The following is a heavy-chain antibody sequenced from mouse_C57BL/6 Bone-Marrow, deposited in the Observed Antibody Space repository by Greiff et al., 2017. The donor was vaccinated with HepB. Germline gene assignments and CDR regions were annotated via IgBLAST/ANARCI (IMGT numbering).Heavy chain of an antibody. D-gene: IGHD2-3*01. CDR2: ISSGGSYT. CDR3: ARPLYDGYYGAMDY. Sequence: DVQLQESGGDLVKPGGSLKLSCAASGFTFSSYGMSWVRQTPDKRLEWVATISSGGSYTYYPDSVKGRFTISRDNAKNTLYLQMSSLKSEDTAMYYCARPLYDGYYGAMDYWGQGTSVTVSS. J-gene: IGHJ4*01. CDR1: GFTFSSYG. V-gene: IGHV5-6*01.